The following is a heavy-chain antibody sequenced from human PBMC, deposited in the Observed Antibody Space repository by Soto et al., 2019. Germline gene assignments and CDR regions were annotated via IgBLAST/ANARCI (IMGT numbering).Heavy chain of an antibody. V-gene: IGHV4-59*08. J-gene: IGHJ5*02. Sequence: SETLSLTCTVSGGSISSYYWSWIRQPPGKGLEWIGYIYYSGSTNYNPSLKSRVTISVDTSKNQFSLKLSSVTAADTAVYYCARRKGYSSSWYDDWGQGTLVTVSS. CDR2: IYYSGST. CDR3: ARRKGYSSSWYDD. CDR1: GGSISSYY. D-gene: IGHD6-13*01.